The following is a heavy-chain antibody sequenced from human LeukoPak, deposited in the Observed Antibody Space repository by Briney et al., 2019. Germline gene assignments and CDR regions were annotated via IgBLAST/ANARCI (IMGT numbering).Heavy chain of an antibody. CDR1: GFTFTSSA. D-gene: IGHD1-26*01. CDR2: IVVGSGNT. J-gene: IGHJ6*02. CDR3: TGSGSPECYYYYYGMDV. V-gene: IGHV1-58*01. Sequence: ASVKVSCKASGFTFTSSAVQWVRQARGQRLEWIGWIVVGSGNTNYAQKFQERVTITRDMSTSTAYMELSSLRSEDTAVYYCTGSGSPECYYYYYGMDVWGQGTTVTVSS.